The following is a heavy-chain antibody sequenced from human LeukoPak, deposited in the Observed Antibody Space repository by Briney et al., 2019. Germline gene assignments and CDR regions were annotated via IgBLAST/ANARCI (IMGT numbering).Heavy chain of an antibody. Sequence: PGGSLRLSCAASGFTFSSYAMSWVRQAPGKGLEWVSAISGSGGSTYYADSVKGRFTISRDNAKNSVYLQMNSLRAEDTAVYYCARDFSDVRGNIFDSWGQGTLVTVSS. CDR2: ISGSGGST. CDR3: ARDFSDVRGNIFDS. J-gene: IGHJ4*02. V-gene: IGHV3-23*01. CDR1: GFTFSSYA. D-gene: IGHD3-10*02.